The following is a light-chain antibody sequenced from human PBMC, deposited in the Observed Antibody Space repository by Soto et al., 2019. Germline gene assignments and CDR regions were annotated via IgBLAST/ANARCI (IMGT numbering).Light chain of an antibody. J-gene: IGLJ2*01. CDR1: SRDVGSYNL. CDR3: SSYAGSSVV. Sequence: QSALTQPPSASGSPGQSVTISCTGTSRDVGSYNLVSWHQQHPGKAPKVMIYGVSQRPSGVPDRFSGSKSGNTASLTVSGLQAEDEADYYCSSYAGSSVVFGAGTKLTVL. V-gene: IGLV2-8*01. CDR2: GVS.